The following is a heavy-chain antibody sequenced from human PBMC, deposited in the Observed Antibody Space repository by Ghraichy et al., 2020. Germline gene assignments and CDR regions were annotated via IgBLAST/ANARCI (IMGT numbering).Heavy chain of an antibody. CDR1: GFSLSTSGMC. J-gene: IGHJ4*02. D-gene: IGHD4-17*01. CDR3: ARGTVNLDY. V-gene: IGHV2-70*11. CDR2: IDWDDDK. Sequence: QTLSLTCIFSGFSLSTSGMCVNWIRQPPGKALEWLARIDWDDDKYYSPSLKTRLTISKDTSKNQVVLTMTNMDPVDTATYYCARGTVNLDYWGQGTLVTVSS.